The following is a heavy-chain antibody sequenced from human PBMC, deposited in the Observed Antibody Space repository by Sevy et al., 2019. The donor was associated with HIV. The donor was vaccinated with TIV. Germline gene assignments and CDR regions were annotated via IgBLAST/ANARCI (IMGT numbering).Heavy chain of an antibody. Sequence: GGSLRFSCAASGFSFSSYGMHWVRQAPGKGLEWMSYIQYDGSNKDYADSVKGRFTISRDNSKNTLYLQMNTLRVEDTAVFYCVKEGGGGGGDHWGQGTLVTVSS. CDR2: IQYDGSNK. J-gene: IGHJ4*02. CDR1: GFSFSSYG. V-gene: IGHV3-30*02. D-gene: IGHD3-10*01. CDR3: VKEGGGGGGDH.